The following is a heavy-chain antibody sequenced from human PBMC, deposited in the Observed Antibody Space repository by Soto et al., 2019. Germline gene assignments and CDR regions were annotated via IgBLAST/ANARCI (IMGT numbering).Heavy chain of an antibody. CDR1: GFTFSSYG. D-gene: IGHD4-17*01. J-gene: IGHJ6*02. CDR3: AKDSDDDYQYYSYYYAMDV. CDR2: ISYDGSNK. Sequence: GGSLRLSCAASGFTFSSYGMHWVRQAPGKGLEWVAVISYDGSNKYYADSVKGRFTISRDNSKNTLYLQMNSLRAEDTAVYYCAKDSDDDYQYYSYYYAMDVWGQGTTVTVSS. V-gene: IGHV3-30*18.